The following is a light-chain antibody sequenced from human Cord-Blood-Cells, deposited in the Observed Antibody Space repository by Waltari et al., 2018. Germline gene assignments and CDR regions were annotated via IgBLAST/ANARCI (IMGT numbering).Light chain of an antibody. CDR1: QSVSSSY. CDR3: QQYGSSPELT. V-gene: IGKV3-20*01. CDR2: GAS. Sequence: EIVLTQSPGTLSLSPGERATLSRRASQSVSSSYLAWYQQKPGQAPRLLIYGASSRATGIPDRFSCSGSGTDFTLTISRLEPEDFAVYYCQQYGSSPELTFGGGTKVEIK. J-gene: IGKJ4*01.